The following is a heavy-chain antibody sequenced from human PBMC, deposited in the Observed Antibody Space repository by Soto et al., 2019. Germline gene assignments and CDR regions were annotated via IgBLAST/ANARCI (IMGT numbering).Heavy chain of an antibody. V-gene: IGHV4-31*03. J-gene: IGHJ3*01. CDR3: ARGLGYDSNGRFLAAFDV. D-gene: IGHD3-22*01. Sequence: QVQLQESGPGLAKPSQTLSLTCTVSGASLSSGGYYWTWIRQVPGKALEWIGYIFHSGTTFYNPAIKSRVVMSIEKSDNQFSLNLRSVAAADTAFYYCARGLGYDSNGRFLAAFDVWGQGTMVTVSS. CDR1: GASLSSGGYY. CDR2: IFHSGTT.